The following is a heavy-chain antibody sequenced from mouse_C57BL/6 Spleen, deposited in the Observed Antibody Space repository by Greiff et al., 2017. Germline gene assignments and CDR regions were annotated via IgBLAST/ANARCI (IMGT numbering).Heavy chain of an antibody. J-gene: IGHJ1*03. CDR3: ARDYSKDWYFDV. CDR2: IYPSDSET. Sequence: QVQLQQPGAELVRPGSSVKLSCKASGYTFTSYWMDWVKQRPGQGLEWIGNIYPSDSETHYNQKFKDKATLTVDKSSSTAYMQLSSLTSVDSAVYYCARDYSKDWYFDVWGTGTTVTVSS. V-gene: IGHV1-61*01. D-gene: IGHD2-5*01. CDR1: GYTFTSYW.